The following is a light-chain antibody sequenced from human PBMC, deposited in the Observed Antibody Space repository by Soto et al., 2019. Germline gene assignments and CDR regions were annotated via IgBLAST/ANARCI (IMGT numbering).Light chain of an antibody. J-gene: IGLJ2*01. CDR1: SSNIGNNY. Sequence: QSVLTQPPSVSAAPGQKVNISCSGSSSNIGNNYVSWYQQLPGTAPKLLIYDNDKRPSGIPDRFSGSKSGTSATLGVTGLETGDEADYYCATWDSSLSAGVFGGGTKLTVL. V-gene: IGLV1-51*01. CDR3: ATWDSSLSAGV. CDR2: DND.